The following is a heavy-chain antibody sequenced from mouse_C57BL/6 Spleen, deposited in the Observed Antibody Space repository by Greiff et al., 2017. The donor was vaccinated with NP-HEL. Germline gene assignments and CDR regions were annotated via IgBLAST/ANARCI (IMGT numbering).Heavy chain of an antibody. CDR1: GFNIKDDY. J-gene: IGHJ1*03. V-gene: IGHV14-4*01. CDR3: TTKGGYFDV. Sequence: VQLKQSGAELVRPGASVKLSCTASGFNIKDDYMHWVKQRPEQGLEWIGWIDPENGDTEYASKFQGKATITADTSSNTAYLQLSSRTSEDTAVYYCTTKGGYFDVWGTGTTVTVSS. CDR2: IDPENGDT.